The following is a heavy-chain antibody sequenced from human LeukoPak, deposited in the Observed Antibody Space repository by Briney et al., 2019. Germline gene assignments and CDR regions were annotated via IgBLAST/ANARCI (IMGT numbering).Heavy chain of an antibody. J-gene: IGHJ6*02. CDR3: ARDSDGSGSYHYYYGMDA. CDR1: GFTFRSYG. CDR2: IWYDGGNK. Sequence: PGGSLRLSCAASGFTFRSYGMHWVRQAPGKGLEWVAVIWYDGGNKYYANSVKGRFTISRDNSKNTLYLQMNSLRAEDTAVYYCARDSDGSGSYHYYYGMDAWGQGTTVTVSS. D-gene: IGHD3-10*01. V-gene: IGHV3-33*01.